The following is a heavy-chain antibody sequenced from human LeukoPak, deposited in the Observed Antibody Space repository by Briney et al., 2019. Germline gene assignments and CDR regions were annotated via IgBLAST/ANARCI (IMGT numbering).Heavy chain of an antibody. J-gene: IGHJ4*02. Sequence: GGSLRPSCAASGSTFSSYEINWVRQAPGKGLKWVSCIGSSGSTIYYADSVKGRFTISRDNAKNSLYLQMNSLRAEDTAVYYCAREEQQFDYWGQGTLVTVSS. CDR2: IGSSGSTI. D-gene: IGHD6-13*01. V-gene: IGHV3-48*03. CDR1: GSTFSSYE. CDR3: AREEQQFDY.